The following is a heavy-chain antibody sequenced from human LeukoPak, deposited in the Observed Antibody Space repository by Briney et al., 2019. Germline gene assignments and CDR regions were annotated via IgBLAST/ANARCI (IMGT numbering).Heavy chain of an antibody. CDR2: ISYDGSNK. CDR1: GFTFSSYG. Sequence: GRSLRLSCAASGFTFSSYGMHWVRQAPGKGLEWVAVISYDGSNKYYADSVKGRFTISRDNSKNTLYLQMNSLRAEDTAVYHCAKDAPAGYYYGMDVWGQGTTVTVSS. CDR3: AKDAPAGYYYGMDV. J-gene: IGHJ6*02. V-gene: IGHV3-30*18.